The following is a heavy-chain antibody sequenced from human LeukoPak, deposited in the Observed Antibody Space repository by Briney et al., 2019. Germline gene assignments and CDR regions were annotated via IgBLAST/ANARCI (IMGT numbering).Heavy chain of an antibody. CDR1: GFTLSAYA. D-gene: IGHD2-2*02. J-gene: IGHJ4*02. Sequence: PGGSLRLSCAASGFTLSAYAMTWVRQAPGKGLEWVSSINNSGGSTYYADSVKGRFTISRDNSKYTLYLQMNSLRVEDTAVYYCAKDPGYTSRSSFFDYWGQGTLVTVSS. CDR2: INNSGGST. CDR3: AKDPGYTSRSSFFDY. V-gene: IGHV3-23*01.